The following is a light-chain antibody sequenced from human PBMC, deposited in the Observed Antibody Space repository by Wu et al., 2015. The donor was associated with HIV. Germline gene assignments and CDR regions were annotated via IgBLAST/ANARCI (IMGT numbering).Light chain of an antibody. CDR2: KAS. V-gene: IGKV1-5*03. Sequence: DIQMTQSPSTLSASVGDRVTITCRASQTIRNWLAWYQQKPGKAPNLLISKASNLQSGVPSRFSGSGSGTEFTLTISSLQPDDVATYHCQKYNTAPWTFGQGTKVEMK. CDR1: QTIRNW. CDR3: QKYNTAPWT. J-gene: IGKJ1*01.